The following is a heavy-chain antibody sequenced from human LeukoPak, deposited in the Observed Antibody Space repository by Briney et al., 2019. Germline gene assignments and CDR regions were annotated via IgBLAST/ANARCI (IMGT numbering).Heavy chain of an antibody. J-gene: IGHJ4*02. CDR1: GFTLSDYW. Sequence: GGSLRLSCAASGFTLSDYWMNWVRQVPGKGPVWVSHVSPDGRNIAYADSVKGRFTISRDSAKDTLYLQMNSLRVEDTAVYYCVRDGGGTTPYDCWGQGSLVTVSS. D-gene: IGHD1-7*01. V-gene: IGHV3-74*01. CDR3: VRDGGGTTPYDC. CDR2: VSPDGRNI.